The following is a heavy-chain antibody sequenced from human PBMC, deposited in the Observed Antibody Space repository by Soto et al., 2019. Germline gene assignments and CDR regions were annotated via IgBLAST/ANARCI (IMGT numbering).Heavy chain of an antibody. Sequence: EVQLLESGGGLVQPGGSLRLSCAASGFTVSSSYMTWVRQAPGRGLEDVSFIYSGGTTYYADSVKGRFTISRDNSRNTRYLQMNSVRADDTTVYSWARALDAEWKVDYWGQGTLVTVSS. CDR2: IYSGGTT. CDR3: ARALDAEWKVDY. J-gene: IGHJ4*02. CDR1: GFTVSSSY. V-gene: IGHV3-66*01. D-gene: IGHD3-3*01.